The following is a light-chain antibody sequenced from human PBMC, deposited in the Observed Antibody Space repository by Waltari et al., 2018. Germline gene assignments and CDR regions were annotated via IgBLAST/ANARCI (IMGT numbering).Light chain of an antibody. J-gene: IGKJ1*01. CDR2: EAS. Sequence: DIQMTQSPSTLSASVGDRVTITCRPSQSVNRWLAWYQQKPGKAPELLIYEASSLESGVPSRFSGSGSGKEFTLTISSLQPDDFGTYYCQQYVNYWTFGQGTKVEIK. V-gene: IGKV1-5*03. CDR3: QQYVNYWT. CDR1: QSVNRW.